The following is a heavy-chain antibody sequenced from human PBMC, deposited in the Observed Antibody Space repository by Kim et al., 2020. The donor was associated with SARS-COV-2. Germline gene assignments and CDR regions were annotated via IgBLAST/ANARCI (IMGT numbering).Heavy chain of an antibody. CDR3: ASDRSSGDGGGYNWFDP. J-gene: IGHJ5*02. V-gene: IGHV1-69*13. CDR1: GGTFSSYA. D-gene: IGHD2-21*02. Sequence: SVKVSCKASGGTFSSYAISWVRQAPGQGLEWMGGIIPIFGTANYAQKFQGRVTITADESTSTAYMELSSLRSEDTAVYYCASDRSSGDGGGYNWFDPWGQGTLVTVSS. CDR2: IIPIFGTA.